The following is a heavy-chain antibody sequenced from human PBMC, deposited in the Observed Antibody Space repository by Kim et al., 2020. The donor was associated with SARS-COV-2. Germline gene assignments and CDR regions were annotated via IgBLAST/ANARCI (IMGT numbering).Heavy chain of an antibody. CDR2: LSPDSGDT. D-gene: IGHD5-12*01. Sequence: ASVKVSCKTSGYYIHWVRQAPGRGFEWLGRLSPDSGDTTYAQNFEGRVTITRDTSISTAYMELSSLRYDDTAVYYCARRHSTSRYVAHYWGQGTLVIVSS. J-gene: IGHJ4*02. CDR3: ARRHSTSRYVAHY. CDR1: GYY. V-gene: IGHV1-2*06.